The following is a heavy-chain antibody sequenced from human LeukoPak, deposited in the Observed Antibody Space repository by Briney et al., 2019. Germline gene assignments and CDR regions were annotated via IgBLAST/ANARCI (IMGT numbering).Heavy chain of an antibody. Sequence: GGSLRLSCAASGFTFDDYAMHWVRQAPGKGLEWVSGISWNSGSIGYADSVKGRFTISRDNAKNSLYLQMNSLRAEDTALYYCAKDLNDYYDSSGPFDYWGQGTLVTVSS. D-gene: IGHD3-22*01. J-gene: IGHJ4*02. V-gene: IGHV3-9*01. CDR3: AKDLNDYYDSSGPFDY. CDR2: ISWNSGSI. CDR1: GFTFDDYA.